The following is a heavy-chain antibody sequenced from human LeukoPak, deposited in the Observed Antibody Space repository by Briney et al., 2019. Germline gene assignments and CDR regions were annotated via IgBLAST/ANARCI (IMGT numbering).Heavy chain of an antibody. V-gene: IGHV3-23*01. D-gene: IGHD5-18*01. CDR2: LSGSGANT. CDR3: AKCGDTGVSGTWLHY. J-gene: IGHJ4*02. CDR1: GFTFISYA. Sequence: PGGSLRLSCAAPGFTFISYAMGWVRQAPGKGLEWVSALSGSGANTYYADSVKGRFTISRDNSKNILYVQMNSLRAEDTAVYYCAKCGDTGVSGTWLHYWRQGILVSVSS.